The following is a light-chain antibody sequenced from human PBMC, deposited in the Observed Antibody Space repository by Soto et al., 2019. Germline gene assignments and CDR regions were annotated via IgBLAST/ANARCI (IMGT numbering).Light chain of an antibody. CDR2: DGS. CDR3: QQRSNWPGT. V-gene: IGKV3-11*01. J-gene: IGKJ3*01. CDR1: QSLTTD. Sequence: EIVMTQSPATLSLSPGERATLSCRASQSLTTDLAWYQQKPGQPPRLLIYDGSNRATGIPARFSGSGSGTDFTLTISSLEPEDFAVYHCQQRSNWPGTFGPGTKVDIK.